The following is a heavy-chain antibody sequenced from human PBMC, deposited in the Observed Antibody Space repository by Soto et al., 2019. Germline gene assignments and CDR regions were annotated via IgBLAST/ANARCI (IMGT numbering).Heavy chain of an antibody. V-gene: IGHV1-3*01. D-gene: IGHD6-6*01. CDR2: INAGNGNT. Sequence: QVQLVQSGAEVKKPGASVKVSCKASGYTLTSYAMHWVRQAPGQRLEWMGWINAGNGNTKYSQKFQGRVTITRDTSASRAYMELSSLRSEDTAVDYCARDRLVSYYYSMDVWGKGTTVTVSS. CDR3: ARDRLVSYYYSMDV. J-gene: IGHJ6*03. CDR1: GYTLTSYA.